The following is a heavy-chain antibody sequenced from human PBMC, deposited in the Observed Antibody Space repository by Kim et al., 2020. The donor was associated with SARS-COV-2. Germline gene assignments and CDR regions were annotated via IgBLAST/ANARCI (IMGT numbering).Heavy chain of an antibody. CDR2: ISGSGGST. Sequence: GGSLRLSCAASGFTFSSYAMSWVRQAPGKGLEWVSAISGSGGSTYYADSVKGRFTISRDNSKNTLYLQMNSLRAEDTAVYYCAASYGSGSYIPRDYGMDVWGQGTTVTVSS. V-gene: IGHV3-23*01. J-gene: IGHJ6*02. CDR3: AASYGSGSYIPRDYGMDV. D-gene: IGHD3-10*01. CDR1: GFTFSSYA.